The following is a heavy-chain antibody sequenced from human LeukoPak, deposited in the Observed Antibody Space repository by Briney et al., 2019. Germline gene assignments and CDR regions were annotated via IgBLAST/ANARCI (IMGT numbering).Heavy chain of an antibody. CDR1: GFTFSTYG. D-gene: IGHD3-22*01. CDR3: ARERITMIVGAFDI. J-gene: IGHJ3*02. CDR2: ISGSGGST. Sequence: GGALRLSCAASGFTFSTYGMSWVRQAPGKGLEWVSGISGSGGSTYYADAVKGRFTISRDNSKNTLYLQMNSLRAEDTAVYYCARERITMIVGAFDIWGQGTMVTVSS. V-gene: IGHV3-23*01.